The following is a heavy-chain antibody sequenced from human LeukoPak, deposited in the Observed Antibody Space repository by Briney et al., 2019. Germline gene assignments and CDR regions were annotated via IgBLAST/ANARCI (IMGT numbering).Heavy chain of an antibody. CDR2: ISAYNGNT. J-gene: IGHJ4*02. D-gene: IGHD3-10*01. Sequence: ASVKVACKASGYTFTSYGISWVRQAPGQGLEWMGWISAYNGNTNYAQKLQGRVTMTTDTSTSTVYLELRSLRSDDTAVYYCARDPPALLWFGETYDYWGQGTLVTVSS. CDR3: ARDPPALLWFGETYDY. V-gene: IGHV1-18*01. CDR1: GYTFTSYG.